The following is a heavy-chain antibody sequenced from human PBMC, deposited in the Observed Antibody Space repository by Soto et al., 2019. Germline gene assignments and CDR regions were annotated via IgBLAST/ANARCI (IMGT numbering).Heavy chain of an antibody. D-gene: IGHD2-15*01. CDR1: GFTFSSYA. J-gene: IGHJ6*02. CDR3: ASLLHQGLLPDYYYYGMDV. Sequence: GGSLRLSCAASGFTFSSYAMSWVRQAPGKGLEWVSAISGSGGSTYYADSVKGRFTISRDNSKNTLYLQMNSLRAEDTAVYYCASLLHQGLLPDYYYYGMDVWGQGTTVTVSS. CDR2: ISGSGGST. V-gene: IGHV3-23*01.